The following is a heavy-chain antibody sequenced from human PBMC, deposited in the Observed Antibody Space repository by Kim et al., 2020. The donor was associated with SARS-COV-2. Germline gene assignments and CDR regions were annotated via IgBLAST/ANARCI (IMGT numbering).Heavy chain of an antibody. V-gene: IGHV3-23*01. CDR3: AKFQGYYYYYGMDV. Sequence: GGSLRLSCAASGFTFSSYAMSWVRQAPGKGLEWVSTSRGSDGRTYYADSVKGRFTISRDNSKNTLYLHMNSLRAEDTAVYFCAKFQGYYYYYGMDVWGQG. J-gene: IGHJ6*02. CDR2: SRGSDGRT. CDR1: GFTFSSYA.